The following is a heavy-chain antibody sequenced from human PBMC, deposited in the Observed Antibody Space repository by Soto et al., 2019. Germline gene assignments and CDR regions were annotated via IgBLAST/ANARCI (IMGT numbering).Heavy chain of an antibody. D-gene: IGHD2-15*01. J-gene: IGHJ4*02. CDR1: GGSISSSSYY. Sequence: SETLSLTCTVSGGSISSSSYYWGWIRQPPGKGLEWIGSIYYSGSTYYNPSLKSRVTISVDTSKNQFSLKLSSVTAADTAVYYCSRPIGGSYFDYWGQGTLVTVSS. CDR2: IYYSGST. V-gene: IGHV4-39*01. CDR3: SRPIGGSYFDY.